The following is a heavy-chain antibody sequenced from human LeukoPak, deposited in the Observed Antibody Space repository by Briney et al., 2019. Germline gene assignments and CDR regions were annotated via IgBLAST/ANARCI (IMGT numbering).Heavy chain of an antibody. CDR2: INHSGST. Sequence: SETLSLTCAVYGGSFSGYYWSWIRQPPGKGLEWIGEINHSGSTNYNPSLKSRVTISVDTSKNQFSLKLSSVTAADTAVYYCARAPAETTPYYYYYYMDVWGKGTTVTVSS. J-gene: IGHJ6*03. V-gene: IGHV4-34*01. CDR3: ARAPAETTPYYYYYYMDV. D-gene: IGHD1-14*01. CDR1: GGSFSGYY.